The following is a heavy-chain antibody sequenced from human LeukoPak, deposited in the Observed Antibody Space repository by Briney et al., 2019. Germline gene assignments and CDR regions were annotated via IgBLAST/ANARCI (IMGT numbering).Heavy chain of an antibody. CDR2: IRSKANSYAT. V-gene: IGHV3-73*01. CDR1: GFTFSGSA. J-gene: IGHJ4*02. CDR3: ARDRDGYCSGGSCTNFDY. D-gene: IGHD2-15*01. Sequence: GGSLRLSCAASGFTFSGSAMHWVRQASGKGLEWVGRIRSKANSYATAYAASVKGRFTISRDDSKNTAYLQMNSLRAEDTAVYYCARDRDGYCSGGSCTNFDYWGQGIMVTVSS.